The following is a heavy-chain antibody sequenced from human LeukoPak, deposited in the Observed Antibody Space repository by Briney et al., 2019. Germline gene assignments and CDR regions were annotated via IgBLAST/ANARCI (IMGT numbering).Heavy chain of an antibody. CDR3: ARGGWLRSPFDY. CDR2: IDHTGTT. CDR1: GYSISSGYY. D-gene: IGHD5-12*01. J-gene: IGHJ4*02. V-gene: IGHV4-38-2*02. Sequence: ASETLSLTCTVSGYSISSGYYWGWIRLSPGKGLEWIGSIDHTGTTYYYPSLTSRVTISVDTSKNQFSLKLSSVTAADTAVYYCARGGWLRSPFDYWGQGTLVTVSS.